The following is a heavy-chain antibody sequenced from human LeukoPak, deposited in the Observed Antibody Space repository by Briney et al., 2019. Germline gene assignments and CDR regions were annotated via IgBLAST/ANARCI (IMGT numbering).Heavy chain of an antibody. D-gene: IGHD5-18*01. J-gene: IGHJ4*02. CDR3: ARESVQGYSYGLKPFDY. CDR1: GYTFTSYY. V-gene: IGHV1-46*01. CDR2: INPSGGST. Sequence: GASVKVSCKASGYTFTSYYMHWVRQAPGQGLEWMGIINPSGGSTSYAQKFQGRVTMTRDMSTSTVYMELSSLRSEDTAVYYCARESVQGYSYGLKPFDYWGQGTLVTVSS.